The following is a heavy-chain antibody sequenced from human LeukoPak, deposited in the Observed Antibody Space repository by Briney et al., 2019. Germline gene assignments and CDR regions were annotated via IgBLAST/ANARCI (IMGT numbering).Heavy chain of an antibody. J-gene: IGHJ4*02. CDR1: GYTFTGYY. CDR3: ARDQYRYYYDSSGYSGGY. D-gene: IGHD3-22*01. Sequence: ASVKVSCKASGYTFTGYYMHWVRQAPGQGLEWMGWINPNSGGTNYAQKFQGRVTMTRDTSISTAYMELSRLRSDDTAVYYCARDQYRYYYDSSGYSGGYWGQGTLITVSS. CDR2: INPNSGGT. V-gene: IGHV1-2*02.